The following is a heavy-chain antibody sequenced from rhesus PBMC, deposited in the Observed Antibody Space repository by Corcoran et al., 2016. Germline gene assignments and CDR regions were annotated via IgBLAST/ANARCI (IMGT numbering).Heavy chain of an antibody. Sequence: QVQLQESGPGLVKPSETLSLTCAVSAGSLSSGNWWSWIRKSPGKGLEWIGHISGAGGRTYYNPSLKSRVTISTATSNNQFSLKVSYVTAADTAVYYCARRPGNTYSNDYWGQGVLVTVSS. CDR1: AGSLSSGNW. V-gene: IGHV4-65*01. J-gene: IGHJ4*01. D-gene: IGHD5-12*01. CDR3: ARRPGNTYSNDY. CDR2: ISGAGGRT.